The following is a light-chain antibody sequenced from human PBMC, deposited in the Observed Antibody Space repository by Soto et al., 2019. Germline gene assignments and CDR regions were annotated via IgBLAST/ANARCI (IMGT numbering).Light chain of an antibody. Sequence: QSALTQPASVSGSPGQSITISCTGTSGDVGAYNYVSWYQQHPGKAPRLMIYDVSNRPSGASNRFSGSKSGNTASLTISGLQAEDEADYFCASWDATLSGWVFGGGTKVTVL. CDR1: SGDVGAYNY. CDR2: DVS. V-gene: IGLV2-14*01. J-gene: IGLJ3*02. CDR3: ASWDATLSGWV.